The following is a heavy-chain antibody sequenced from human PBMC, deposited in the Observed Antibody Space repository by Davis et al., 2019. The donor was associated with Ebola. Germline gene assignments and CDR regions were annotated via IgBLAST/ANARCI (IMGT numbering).Heavy chain of an antibody. J-gene: IGHJ3*01. V-gene: IGHV3-21*01. Sequence: GGSLRLSCAASGFTFSNYAMSWVRQAPGKGLEWVSSISSSSSYIYYADSVKGRFTISRDNTKNSLYLQMNSLRAEDTAVYYCAGGKDSSGWYGDDAFDFWGQGTMVTVSS. D-gene: IGHD6-19*01. CDR2: ISSSSSYI. CDR3: AGGKDSSGWYGDDAFDF. CDR1: GFTFSNYA.